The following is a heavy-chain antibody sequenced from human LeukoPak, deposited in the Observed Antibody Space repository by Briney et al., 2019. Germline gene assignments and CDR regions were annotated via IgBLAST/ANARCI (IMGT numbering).Heavy chain of an antibody. Sequence: SETLSLTYAVYGGSFSDGYWSWIRQPLGKGLEWVGEISHSGSTNCNPSLESRVTLSADTSKKQFSLNVKSATTADTGVYFCARGKGGRPGNTQSYPWFFETWGRGTLVTVSP. V-gene: IGHV4-34*01. D-gene: IGHD3-16*02. CDR2: ISHSGST. CDR3: ARGKGGRPGNTQSYPWFFET. J-gene: IGHJ2*01. CDR1: GGSFSDGY.